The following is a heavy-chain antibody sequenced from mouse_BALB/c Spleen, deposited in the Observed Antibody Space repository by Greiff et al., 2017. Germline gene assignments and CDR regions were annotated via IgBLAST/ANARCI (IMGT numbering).Heavy chain of an antibody. CDR1: GFTFSSFG. CDR3: ARSRNYGYGDD. J-gene: IGHJ2*01. V-gene: IGHV5-17*02. CDR2: ISSGSSTI. Sequence: EVKLMESGGGLVQPGGSRKLSCAASGFTFSSFGMHWVRQAPEKGLEWVAYISSGSSTIYYADTVKGRFTISRANPKNTLFLQMTSLRSEDTAMYYCARSRNYGYGDDWGQGTTLTVSS. D-gene: IGHD1-2*01.